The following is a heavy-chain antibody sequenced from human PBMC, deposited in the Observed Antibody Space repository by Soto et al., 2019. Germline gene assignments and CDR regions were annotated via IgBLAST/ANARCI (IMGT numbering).Heavy chain of an antibody. J-gene: IGHJ4*02. V-gene: IGHV1-18*01. CDR3: AREGPNMGFDY. Sequence: ASVKVSCKASGYTFTSFGLSWVRQAPGQGLEWMAWINPNNGNTTYAQKFQGRVTVTTDESTSTAYMELRSLKSVDAAVYYCAREGPNMGFDYWGQGTLVTVSS. D-gene: IGHD3-10*01. CDR1: GYTFTSFG. CDR2: INPNNGNT.